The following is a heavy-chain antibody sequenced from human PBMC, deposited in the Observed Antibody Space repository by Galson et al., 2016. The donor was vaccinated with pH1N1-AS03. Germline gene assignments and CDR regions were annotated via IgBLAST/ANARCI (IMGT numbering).Heavy chain of an antibody. D-gene: IGHD5-24*01. CDR2: VSYAENEK. CDR1: GFTFSAYG. J-gene: IGHJ4*02. Sequence: SLRLSCAASGFTFSAYGMHWVRQAPGKGLESVAVVSYAENEKYYAESVKGRFTISRDNAEDTLYLQMNNLGAEDTAVYYCARNGKNGYNDLDYWGQGTLVTVSS. V-gene: IGHV3-30*03. CDR3: ARNGKNGYNDLDY.